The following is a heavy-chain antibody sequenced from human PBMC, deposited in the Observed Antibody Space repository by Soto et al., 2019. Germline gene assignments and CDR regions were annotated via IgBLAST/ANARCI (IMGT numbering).Heavy chain of an antibody. CDR2: ISGSGGST. CDR3: AKDQGYYYGSGSYYLH. Sequence: GGSLRLSCAASGFTFSSYAMSWVRQAPGKGLEWVSAISGSGGSTYYADSVKGRLTISRDNSKNTLYLQMNSLRAEDTAVYYCAKDQGYYYGSGSYYLHWGQGTLVTVSS. J-gene: IGHJ4*02. V-gene: IGHV3-23*01. CDR1: GFTFSSYA. D-gene: IGHD3-10*01.